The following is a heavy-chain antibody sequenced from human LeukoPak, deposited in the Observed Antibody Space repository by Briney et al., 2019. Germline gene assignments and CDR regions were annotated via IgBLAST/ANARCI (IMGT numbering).Heavy chain of an antibody. CDR3: ARDPPHSGWYDYYYYYMDV. V-gene: IGHV4-39*07. D-gene: IGHD6-19*01. Sequence: PGGSLRLSCAASGFTFSGYWMDWVRQPPGKGLEWIGSIYYSGSTYYNPSLKSRVTISVDTSKNQFSLKLSSVTAADTAVYYCARDPPHSGWYDYYYYYMDVWGKGTTVTVSS. CDR1: GFTFSGYW. J-gene: IGHJ6*03. CDR2: IYYSGST.